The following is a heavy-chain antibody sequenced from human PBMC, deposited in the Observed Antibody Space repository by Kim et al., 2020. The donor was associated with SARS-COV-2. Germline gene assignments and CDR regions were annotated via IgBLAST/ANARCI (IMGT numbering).Heavy chain of an antibody. Sequence: SETLSLTCTVSGGSISSYYCSWIRQPPGKGLEWIGYIYYSGSTNYNPSLKSRVTISVDTSKNQFSLKLSSVTAADTAVYYCARQPEYCSSTSCYAGAFDIWGQGTVVTVSS. V-gene: IGHV4-59*08. CDR1: GGSISSYY. CDR2: IYYSGST. J-gene: IGHJ3*02. CDR3: ARQPEYCSSTSCYAGAFDI. D-gene: IGHD2-2*01.